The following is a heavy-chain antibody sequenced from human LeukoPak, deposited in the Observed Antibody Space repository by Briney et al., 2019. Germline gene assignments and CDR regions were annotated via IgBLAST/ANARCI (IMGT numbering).Heavy chain of an antibody. CDR3: AKSGVVLYYYGMDV. Sequence: PGRSLRLSCAASGFNFSSYGMHWVRQAPGKGLEWVAVISYDGSNKYYADSVKGRFTISRDNSKNTLYLQMNSLRAEDTAVYYCAKSGVVLYYYGMDVWGQGTTVTVSS. J-gene: IGHJ6*02. D-gene: IGHD3-3*01. V-gene: IGHV3-30*18. CDR1: GFNFSSYG. CDR2: ISYDGSNK.